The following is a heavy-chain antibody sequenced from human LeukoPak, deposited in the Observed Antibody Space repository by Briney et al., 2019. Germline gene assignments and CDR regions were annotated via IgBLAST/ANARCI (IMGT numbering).Heavy chain of an antibody. Sequence: GESLKISCKGSGFRFTTYWIGWVRQIPGKGLEWMGIIYPADSDTRYSPSFQGQVTISTDNSISTVYLQWSSLKASDIAMYYCARSGRGLGPFGYWGQGTLVTVSS. D-gene: IGHD3/OR15-3a*01. J-gene: IGHJ4*02. CDR2: IYPADSDT. CDR1: GFRFTTYW. CDR3: ARSGRGLGPFGY. V-gene: IGHV5-51*01.